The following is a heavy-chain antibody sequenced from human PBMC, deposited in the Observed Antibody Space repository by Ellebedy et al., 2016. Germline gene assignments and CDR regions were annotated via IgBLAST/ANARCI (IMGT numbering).Heavy chain of an antibody. D-gene: IGHD6-6*01. J-gene: IGHJ6*02. CDR2: IYYSGST. CDR1: GGSISSYY. CDR3: ARDSSPKARPYYYYYGMDV. V-gene: IGHV4-59*12. Sequence: SETLSLTCTVSGGSISSYYWSWIRQPPGKGLEWIGYIYYSGSTNYNPSLKSRVTISVDTSKNQFSLKLSSVTAADTAVYYFARDSSPKARPYYYYYGMDVWGQGTTVTVSS.